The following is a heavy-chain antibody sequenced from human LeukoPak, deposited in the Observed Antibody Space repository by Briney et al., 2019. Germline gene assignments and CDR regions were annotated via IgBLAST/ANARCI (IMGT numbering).Heavy chain of an antibody. CDR2: IYHSGST. V-gene: IGHV4-30-2*01. Sequence: SQTLSLTCAVSGGSISSGGYSRSWIRQPPGKGLEWIGYIYHSGSTYYNPSLKSRVTISVDRSKNQFSLKLSSVTAADTAVYYCARESRKRYGGNSYYFDYWGQGTLVTVSS. CDR1: GGSISSGGYS. CDR3: ARESRKRYGGNSYYFDY. D-gene: IGHD4-23*01. J-gene: IGHJ4*02.